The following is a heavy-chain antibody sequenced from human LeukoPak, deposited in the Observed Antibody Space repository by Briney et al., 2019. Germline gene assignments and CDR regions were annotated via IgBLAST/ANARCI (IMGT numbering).Heavy chain of an antibody. Sequence: ASVKVSCKASGYTFTSYYMHWVRQAPGQGLEWMGIINPSGGSTSYAQKFQGRVTMTSDTSTSTVYMELSSLRSEDTAVYFCARGIVVANFDYWGQGTLVTVSS. CDR2: INPSGGST. CDR1: GYTFTSYY. V-gene: IGHV1-46*01. D-gene: IGHD6-19*01. CDR3: ARGIVVANFDY. J-gene: IGHJ4*02.